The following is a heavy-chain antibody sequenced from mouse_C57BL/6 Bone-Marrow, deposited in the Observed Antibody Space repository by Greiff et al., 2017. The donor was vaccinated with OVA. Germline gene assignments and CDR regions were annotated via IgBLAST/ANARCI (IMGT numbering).Heavy chain of an antibody. D-gene: IGHD4-1*01. CDR2: ISYDGSN. CDR1: GYSITSGYY. Sequence: EVQLQESGPGLVKPSQSLSLTCSVTGYSITSGYYWNWIRQFPGNKLEWMGYISYDGSNNYNPSLKNRISITRDTSKNQFFLKLNSVTTEDTATYYCARTRLGRGYYAMDYWGQGTSVTVSS. V-gene: IGHV3-6*01. CDR3: ARTRLGRGYYAMDY. J-gene: IGHJ4*01.